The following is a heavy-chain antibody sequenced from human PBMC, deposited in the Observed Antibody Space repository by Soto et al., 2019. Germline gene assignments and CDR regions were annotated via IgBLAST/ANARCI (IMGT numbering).Heavy chain of an antibody. CDR1: GASITSTSYH. CDR3: ARDGRDTIFGP. D-gene: IGHD3-3*01. Sequence: TLSLTCTVSGASITSTSYHWGWIRQPPGKGLEWIGNFYYSGSTYYNPSLRSRVTISVDASKNQFSVKVSSVTATDTAVYYCARDGRDTIFGPWGQGTLVTVSS. V-gene: IGHV4-39*02. CDR2: FYYSGST. J-gene: IGHJ4*02.